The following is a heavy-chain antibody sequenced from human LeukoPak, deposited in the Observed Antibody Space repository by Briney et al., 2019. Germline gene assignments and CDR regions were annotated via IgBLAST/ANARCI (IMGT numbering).Heavy chain of an antibody. CDR1: GGSISSSSYY. CDR3: AREDYYDSSGYYLH. V-gene: IGHV4-39*01. CDR2: IYYSGST. J-gene: IGHJ4*02. Sequence: SETQSLTCTVSGGSISSSSYYWGWIRQPPGKGLEWIGSIYYSGSTYYNPSLKSRVTISVDTSKNQFSLKLSSVTAADTAVYYCAREDYYDSSGYYLHWGQGTLVTVSS. D-gene: IGHD3-22*01.